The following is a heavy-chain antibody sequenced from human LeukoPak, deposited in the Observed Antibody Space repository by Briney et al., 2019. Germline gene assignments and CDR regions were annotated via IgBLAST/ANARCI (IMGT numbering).Heavy chain of an antibody. CDR1: GFTFINYA. D-gene: IGHD2-2*01. Sequence: GGSLRLSCAASGFTFINYAMSWVRQAPGKGLEWVSAISGSGGSTNYADSVKGWFTISRDNSKSTLYLQMNSLRAEDTAVYYCARDSDYQLLWSYYFDYWGQGTLVTASS. J-gene: IGHJ4*02. V-gene: IGHV3-23*01. CDR3: ARDSDYQLLWSYYFDY. CDR2: ISGSGGST.